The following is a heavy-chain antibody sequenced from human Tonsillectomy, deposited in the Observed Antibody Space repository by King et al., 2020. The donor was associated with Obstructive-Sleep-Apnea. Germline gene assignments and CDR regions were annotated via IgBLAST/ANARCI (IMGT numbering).Heavy chain of an antibody. Sequence: VQLVESEAELKKPGESVKLSCKGSGYSFTTNWITWVRQMPGKGLEWMGVIYAGDSDSRYSPSFQGLVTMSVDKSTSTAYLQWSSLKASDTGMYYCARAPHSLAAADSWGQGTLVTVSS. CDR3: ARAPHSLAAADS. CDR1: GYSFTTNW. CDR2: IYAGDSDS. D-gene: IGHD6-13*01. V-gene: IGHV5-51*01. J-gene: IGHJ4*02.